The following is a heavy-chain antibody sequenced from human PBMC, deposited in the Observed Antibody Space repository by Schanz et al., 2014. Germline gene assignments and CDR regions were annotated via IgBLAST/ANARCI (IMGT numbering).Heavy chain of an antibody. J-gene: IGHJ6*02. CDR3: AKDSCSSTTCYGYGMDV. Sequence: EVQLLDSGGGLVQPGGSLRLSCAASGFTFSSYAMSWVRQAPGKGLEWVSGISGSGGSTYYADSVKGRFTVFRDNSKRTLYLEINDPRAEDTAVYYCAKDSCSSTTCYGYGMDVWGQGSTVTVSS. CDR2: ISGSGGST. CDR1: GFTFSSYA. D-gene: IGHD2-2*01. V-gene: IGHV3-23*01.